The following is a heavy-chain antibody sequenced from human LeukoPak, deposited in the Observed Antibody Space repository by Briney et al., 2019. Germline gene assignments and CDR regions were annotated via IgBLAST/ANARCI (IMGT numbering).Heavy chain of an antibody. D-gene: IGHD4-17*01. CDR1: GFTFSTYE. V-gene: IGHV3-48*03. Sequence: GGSVSLLCAASGFTFSTYEMNWVRQAPGKGLEWVSYISSSGSTIYYADSVKGRFTISRDNAKNSLYLQMNSLRAEDTAVYYCARGGDSHSGFDYWGQGTLVTVSS. J-gene: IGHJ4*02. CDR2: ISSSGSTI. CDR3: ARGGDSHSGFDY.